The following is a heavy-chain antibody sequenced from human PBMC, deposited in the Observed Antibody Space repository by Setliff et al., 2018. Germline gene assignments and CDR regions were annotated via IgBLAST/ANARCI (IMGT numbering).Heavy chain of an antibody. J-gene: IGHJ4*02. Sequence: GGSLRLSCAASGFTFSSYAMSWVRQAPGKGLEWVSAISGSGGSTYYADSVKGRFTISRDNSKNTLYLQMNSLRAEDTAVYYCAKGRYYYDSRGSYFDYWGQGTRVTVSS. CDR3: AKGRYYYDSRGSYFDY. CDR1: GFTFSSYA. D-gene: IGHD3-22*01. V-gene: IGHV3-23*01. CDR2: ISGSGGST.